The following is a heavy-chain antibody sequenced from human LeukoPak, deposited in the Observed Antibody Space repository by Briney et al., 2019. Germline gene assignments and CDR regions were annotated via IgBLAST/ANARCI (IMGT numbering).Heavy chain of an antibody. Sequence: ASVKVPCKASGYTFTGYYIHWVRQAPGQGLEWMGWINPNIGGTNYAQMFQGRVTMTRDTAISTAYMQLSRLRSDDTAVYYCARGYCSRSSCWFDYWGQGTLVTVSS. J-gene: IGHJ4*02. CDR1: GYTFTGYY. CDR2: INPNIGGT. CDR3: ARGYCSRSSCWFDY. D-gene: IGHD2-2*01. V-gene: IGHV1-2*02.